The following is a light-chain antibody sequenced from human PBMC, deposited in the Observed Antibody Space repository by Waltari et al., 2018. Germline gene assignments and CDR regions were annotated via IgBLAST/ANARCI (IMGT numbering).Light chain of an antibody. CDR2: WAS. CDR3: QQYYSTPPT. J-gene: IGKJ5*01. V-gene: IGKV4-1*01. CDR1: QTLLYSSNNKNY. Sequence: DIVMTQSPDSLAVSLGERASINCKSSQTLLYSSNNKNYLAWYQQTPGQPPKLLIYWASARESGVPDRFSGSGSGTDFTLTISSLQAEDVAVYYCQQYYSTPPTFGQGTRLEIK.